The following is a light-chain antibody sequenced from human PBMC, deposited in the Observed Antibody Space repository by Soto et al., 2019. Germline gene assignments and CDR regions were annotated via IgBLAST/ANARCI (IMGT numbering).Light chain of an antibody. J-gene: IGKJ4*01. CDR2: EAS. Sequence: EIVLTQSPATLSLSPGERATLSCRASQSISNNLAWYPQKRGQPPRLLIYEASSRATGIPARFSGRGSGTNFTLTISGLEPEDFAVHYYQQRSNLPPLTFGGGTKVEIK. CDR3: QQRSNLPPLT. CDR1: QSISNN. V-gene: IGKV3-11*01.